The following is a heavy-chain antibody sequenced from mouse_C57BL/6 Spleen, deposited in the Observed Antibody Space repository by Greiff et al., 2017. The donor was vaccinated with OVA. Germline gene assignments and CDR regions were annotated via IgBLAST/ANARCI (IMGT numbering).Heavy chain of an antibody. D-gene: IGHD1-1*01. CDR1: GYTFTSYW. CDR2: IYPGNGGT. J-gene: IGHJ4*01. V-gene: IGHV1-55*01. CDR3: ARRGGRGYYAMDY. Sequence: VQLQQSGAELVKPGASVKMSCKASGYTFTSYWMNWVKQRPGQGLEWIGDIYPGNGGTNYNQKFKGKATLTVDKSSSTAYMQLSSLTSEDSAVYYCARRGGRGYYAMDYWGQGTSVTVSS.